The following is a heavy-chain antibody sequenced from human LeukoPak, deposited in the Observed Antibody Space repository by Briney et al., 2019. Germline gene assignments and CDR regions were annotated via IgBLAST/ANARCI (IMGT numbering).Heavy chain of an antibody. CDR2: IKSKTDGGTT. CDR1: GFTFSNAW. J-gene: IGHJ4*02. V-gene: IGHV3-15*01. D-gene: IGHD3-22*01. CDR3: TTEGPFDSSGYSVSPY. Sequence: GGSLRLSCAASGFTFSNAWMSWVRQAPGKGLEWVGRIKSKTDGGTTDYAAPVKGRFTISRYDSKNTLYLQMNSLKTEDTAVYYCTTEGPFDSSGYSVSPYWGQGTLVTVSS.